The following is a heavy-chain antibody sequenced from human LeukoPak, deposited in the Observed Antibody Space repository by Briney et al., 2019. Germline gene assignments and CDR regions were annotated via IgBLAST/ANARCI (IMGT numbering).Heavy chain of an antibody. Sequence: GGSLRLSCAASGFTFSSYSMNWVRQAPGKGLEWVSYTSSSSSTIYYADSVKGRFTISRDNAKNSLYLQMNSLRAEDTAVYYCAKEGLWFGEYFDYWGQGTLVTVSS. CDR2: TSSSSSTI. D-gene: IGHD3-10*01. V-gene: IGHV3-48*01. J-gene: IGHJ4*02. CDR1: GFTFSSYS. CDR3: AKEGLWFGEYFDY.